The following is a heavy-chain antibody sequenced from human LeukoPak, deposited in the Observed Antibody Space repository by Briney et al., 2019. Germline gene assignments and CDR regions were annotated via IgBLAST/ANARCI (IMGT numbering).Heavy chain of an antibody. J-gene: IGHJ4*02. V-gene: IGHV4-39*01. CDR1: GGSISDTTYY. D-gene: IGHD3-22*01. CDR2: IYYSGNT. Sequence: PSETLSLTCTVSGGSISDTTYYWGWIRQSPGKGLEWFGSIYYSGNTYYNPSLKSRVTISVDTSKNQFSLKLSSVTAADTAVYYCATTSYYYDSPDYWGQGTLVTVSS. CDR3: ATTSYYYDSPDY.